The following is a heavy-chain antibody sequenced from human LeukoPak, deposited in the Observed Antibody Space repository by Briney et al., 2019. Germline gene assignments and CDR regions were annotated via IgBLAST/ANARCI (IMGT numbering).Heavy chain of an antibody. D-gene: IGHD4-23*01. J-gene: IGHJ4*02. CDR1: GGSISSYY. CDR2: IYYSGST. V-gene: IGHV4-59*01. CDR3: ARVGIDYGGNPVDY. Sequence: SETLSLTCALSGGSISSYYWSWIRQPPGKGLEWIGYIYYSGSTNYNPSLKGRVAISVDTSKNQLSLKLSSVTAADTAVYYCARVGIDYGGNPVDYWGQGTLVTVSS.